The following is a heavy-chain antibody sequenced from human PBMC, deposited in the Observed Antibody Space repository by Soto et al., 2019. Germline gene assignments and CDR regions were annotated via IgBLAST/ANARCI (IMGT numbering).Heavy chain of an antibody. D-gene: IGHD3-10*01. V-gene: IGHV3-30-3*01. J-gene: IGHJ5*02. CDR2: ISYDGSNK. CDR3: ARGYGAGSYLFPWFDP. CDR1: GFIFSSNA. Sequence: QVQLVESGGGVVQPGRSLRLSCAASGFIFSSNAMHWVRQAPGKGLQWVAVISYDGSNKYYADSVKGRFTISRDNSKNTLDLQMNALRPDETAVYYCARGYGAGSYLFPWFDPWGQGALVNVSS.